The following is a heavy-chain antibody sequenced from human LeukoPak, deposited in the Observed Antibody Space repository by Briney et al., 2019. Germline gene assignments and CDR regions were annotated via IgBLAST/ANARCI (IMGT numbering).Heavy chain of an antibody. V-gene: IGHV1-2*02. Sequence: ASVKVSCKASGYTFTGCYMHWVRQAPGQGLEWMGWINPNSGGTNYAQKFQGRVTMTRDTSISTAYMELSRLRSDDTAVYYCARDKTRFTYYDSSGYYYGYWGQGTLVTVSS. J-gene: IGHJ4*02. D-gene: IGHD3-22*01. CDR3: ARDKTRFTYYDSSGYYYGY. CDR1: GYTFTGCY. CDR2: INPNSGGT.